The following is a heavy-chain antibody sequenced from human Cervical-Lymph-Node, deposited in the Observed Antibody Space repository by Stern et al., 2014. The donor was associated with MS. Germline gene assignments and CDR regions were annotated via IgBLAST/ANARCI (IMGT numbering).Heavy chain of an antibody. D-gene: IGHD6-13*01. V-gene: IGHV3-43*01. CDR3: AKGRAQGYFFDY. J-gene: IGHJ4*02. Sequence: EVQLVESGGGVVKPGGSLRLTCTASGFTFDDYTMHWGRQAQGKGLEWVSRISWDGGSTYYADSVKGRFTISRDNSKNSLYLQMNSLRTEDTALYYCAKGRAQGYFFDYWGQGTLVTVSS. CDR2: ISWDGGST. CDR1: GFTFDDYT.